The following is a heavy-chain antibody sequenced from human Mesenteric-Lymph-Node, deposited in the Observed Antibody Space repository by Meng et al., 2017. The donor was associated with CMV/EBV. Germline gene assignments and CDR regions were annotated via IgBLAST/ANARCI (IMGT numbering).Heavy chain of an antibody. CDR1: FTGYS. Sequence: FTGYSMHWVRQAPGQGLEWMGRINPNSGGTNYAQKFQGRVTMTRDTSISTAYMELSRLRSDDTAVYYCARDTDYYYGSGSYLSWFDPWGQGTLVTVSS. CDR3: ARDTDYYYGSGSYLSWFDP. D-gene: IGHD3-10*01. CDR2: INPNSGGT. V-gene: IGHV1-2*06. J-gene: IGHJ5*02.